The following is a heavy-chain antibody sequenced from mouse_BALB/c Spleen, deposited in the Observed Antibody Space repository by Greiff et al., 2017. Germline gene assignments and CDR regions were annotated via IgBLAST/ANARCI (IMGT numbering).Heavy chain of an antibody. D-gene: IGHD2-4*01. CDR3: ARDYDYGWFAY. CDR2: IWAGGST. CDR1: GFSLTSYG. V-gene: IGHV2-9*02. J-gene: IGHJ3*01. Sequence: VKVVESGPGLVAPSQSLSITCTVSGFSLTSYGVHWVRQPPGKGLEWLGVIWAGGSTNYNSALMSRLSISKDNSKSQVFLKMNSLQTDDTAMYYCARDYDYGWFAYWGQGTLVTVSA.